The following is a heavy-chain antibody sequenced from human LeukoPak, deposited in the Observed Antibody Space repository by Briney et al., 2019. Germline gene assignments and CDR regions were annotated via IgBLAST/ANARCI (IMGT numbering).Heavy chain of an antibody. J-gene: IGHJ6*03. CDR2: INHSGST. D-gene: IGHD2-8*01. CDR1: GGSFSGYY. CDR3: ARRRQRRMGYYYYYMDV. V-gene: IGHV4-34*01. Sequence: SETLSLTCAVYGGSFSGYYWSWIRQPPGKGLEWIGEINHSGSTNYNPSLKSRVTISVDTSKNQFSLKLSSVIVADTAVYYCARRRQRRMGYYYYYMDVWGKGTTVTVSS.